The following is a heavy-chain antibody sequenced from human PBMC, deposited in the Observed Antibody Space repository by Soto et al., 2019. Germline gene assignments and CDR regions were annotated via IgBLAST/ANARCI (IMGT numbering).Heavy chain of an antibody. Sequence: GGSLRLSCAASGFTFSSYGMHWVRQAPGKGLEWVAVMSYDGSNKYYADSVKGRFTISRDNSKNTLYLQMNSLRSEDTAVYYCARQSSYDSEHYHYWFDPWGRGILVTVSS. V-gene: IGHV3-30*03. CDR1: GFTFSSYG. CDR3: ARQSSYDSEHYHYWFDP. CDR2: MSYDGSNK. J-gene: IGHJ5*02. D-gene: IGHD3-22*01.